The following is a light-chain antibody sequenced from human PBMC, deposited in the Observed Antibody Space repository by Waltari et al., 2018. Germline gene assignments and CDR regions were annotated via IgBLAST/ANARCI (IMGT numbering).Light chain of an antibody. V-gene: IGKV1-17*01. CDR1: QGISSY. J-gene: IGKJ2*03. Sequence: DIQMTQSPSSLSASVGDTVTITCRASQGISSYLNWFQQKPGKAPKLLIYAASSLESGVPSGFSGSGSVTKFTLTISSLQPEDFEAYYCVRHNSYPYSFGQGTKVEIK. CDR2: AAS. CDR3: VRHNSYPYS.